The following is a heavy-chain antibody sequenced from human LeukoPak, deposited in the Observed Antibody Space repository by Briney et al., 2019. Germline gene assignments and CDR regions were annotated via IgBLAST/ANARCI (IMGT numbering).Heavy chain of an antibody. CDR1: GFTFSSYA. Sequence: PGGSLRLSCAASGFTFSSYAMSWVRQAPGKGLEWDSSISGSGGSTYYADSVKGRFTISRDNSKNTLYLQMNSLRSEDTAVYYCARDLQYFEILTGYSAFDYWGQGTLVTVSS. CDR2: ISGSGGST. D-gene: IGHD3-9*01. CDR3: ARDLQYFEILTGYSAFDY. J-gene: IGHJ4*02. V-gene: IGHV3-23*01.